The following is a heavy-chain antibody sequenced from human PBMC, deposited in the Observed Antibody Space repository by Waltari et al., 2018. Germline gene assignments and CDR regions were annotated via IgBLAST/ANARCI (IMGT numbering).Heavy chain of an antibody. CDR1: GFSFSSYE. D-gene: IGHD2-2*01. V-gene: IGHV3-48*03. Sequence: EAQLVESGGGLVQPGGSLRLSCAASGFSFSSYEMNWVRQAPGKGLEWISYISDRDNSKFYAESVKGRFTVSRDNAKNSLHLEMNSLRAEDTATYYCVRDGLGSGRTRVDVWGQGTTVIVSS. CDR2: ISDRDNSK. J-gene: IGHJ6*02. CDR3: VRDGLGSGRTRVDV.